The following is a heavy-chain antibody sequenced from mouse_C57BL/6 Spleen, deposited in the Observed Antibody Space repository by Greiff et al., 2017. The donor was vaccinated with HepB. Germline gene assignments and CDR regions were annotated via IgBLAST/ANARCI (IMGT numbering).Heavy chain of an antibody. Sequence: DVKLVESGGGLVKPGGSLKLSCAASGFTFSDYGMHWVRQAPEKGLEWVAYISSGSSTIYYADTVKGRFTISRDNAKNTLFLQMTSLRSEDTAMYYCAREVGYGGYFDYWGQGTTLTVSS. J-gene: IGHJ2*01. CDR3: AREVGYGGYFDY. CDR1: GFTFSDYG. CDR2: ISSGSSTI. V-gene: IGHV5-17*01. D-gene: IGHD6-5*01.